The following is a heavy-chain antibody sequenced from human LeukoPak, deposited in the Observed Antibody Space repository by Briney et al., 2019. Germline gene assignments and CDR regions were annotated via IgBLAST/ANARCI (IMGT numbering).Heavy chain of an antibody. CDR3: ARHRRYYYDSSGYYHRHYYMDV. D-gene: IGHD3-22*01. CDR1: GYSFTSYW. J-gene: IGHJ6*03. Sequence: GESLKISCKGSGYSFTSYWIGWVRQMPGKGLEWMGIIYPGDSDTRYSPSFQGQVTISADKSISTAYLQWSSLKASDTAMYYCARHRRYYYDSSGYYHRHYYMDVWGKGTTVTISS. V-gene: IGHV5-51*01. CDR2: IYPGDSDT.